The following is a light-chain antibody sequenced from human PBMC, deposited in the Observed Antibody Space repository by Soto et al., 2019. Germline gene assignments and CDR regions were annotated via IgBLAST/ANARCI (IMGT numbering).Light chain of an antibody. J-gene: IGKJ4*01. V-gene: IGKV3-15*01. CDR1: QSVSSN. CDR3: QQYNNWRT. CDR2: GAS. Sequence: RVMTGSPATLSVSPGERATLSCRASQSVSSNLAWYQQKPGQAPRLLIYGASTRATGIPARFSGSGSGTEFTLTISSLQSEDFAVYYCQQYNNWRTFGGGTKVDIK.